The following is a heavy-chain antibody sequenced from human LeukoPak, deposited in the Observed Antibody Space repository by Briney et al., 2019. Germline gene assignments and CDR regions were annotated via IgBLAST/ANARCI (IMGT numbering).Heavy chain of an antibody. Sequence: TLSLTCTVSGGSIVSYYWSWIRQPPGKALEWLALIDWDDDKYYSTSLKTRLTISKDTSKNQVVLTMTNMDPVDTATYYCARTRLAVAGTVEVDYWGQGTLVTVSS. V-gene: IGHV2-70*18. CDR2: IDWDDDK. J-gene: IGHJ4*02. CDR1: GGSIVSYY. CDR3: ARTRLAVAGTVEVDY. D-gene: IGHD6-19*01.